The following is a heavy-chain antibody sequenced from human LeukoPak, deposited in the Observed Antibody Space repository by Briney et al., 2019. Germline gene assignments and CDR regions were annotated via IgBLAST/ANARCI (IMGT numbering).Heavy chain of an antibody. CDR1: GGSISGSSYY. CDR2: IYYSRST. Sequence: SETLSLTCTVSGGSISGSSYYWGWIRQPPGKGLEWNGSIYYSRSTYYNPSLKSRVTISVDTSKNQFPLKLNSVTAADTAVYYCAKRRTDSSGYYNWFDPWGQGTLVTVSS. CDR3: AKRRTDSSGYYNWFDP. J-gene: IGHJ5*02. V-gene: IGHV4-39*01. D-gene: IGHD3-22*01.